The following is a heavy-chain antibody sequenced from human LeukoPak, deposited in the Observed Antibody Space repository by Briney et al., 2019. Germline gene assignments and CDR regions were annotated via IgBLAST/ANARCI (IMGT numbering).Heavy chain of an antibody. CDR3: AKAAYCGGDCYPEEYYFDY. J-gene: IGHJ4*02. Sequence: GGSLRLSCAASGFTFDDYAMHWVRQAPGKGLEWVSLISWDGGSTYYADSVKGRFTISRDNSKNSLYLQMNSLRAEDTALYYCAKAAYCGGDCYPEEYYFDYWGQGTPVTVSS. CDR1: GFTFDDYA. V-gene: IGHV3-43D*04. D-gene: IGHD2-21*02. CDR2: ISWDGGST.